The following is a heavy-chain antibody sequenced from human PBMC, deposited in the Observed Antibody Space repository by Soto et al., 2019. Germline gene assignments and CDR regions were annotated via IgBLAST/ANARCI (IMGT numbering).Heavy chain of an antibody. Sequence: QVQLVESGGGVVQPGRSLRLSCAASGCTFSTYGMHWVRQAAGKGLEWVAFISYDGSTKYYADSVKGRFTISRDNSKNTLYLQMNSLRADDTAVYYCAQEGDNYVWGQGTLVTVSS. J-gene: IGHJ4*02. CDR1: GCTFSTYG. V-gene: IGHV3-30*18. D-gene: IGHD1-1*01. CDR3: AQEGDNYV. CDR2: ISYDGSTK.